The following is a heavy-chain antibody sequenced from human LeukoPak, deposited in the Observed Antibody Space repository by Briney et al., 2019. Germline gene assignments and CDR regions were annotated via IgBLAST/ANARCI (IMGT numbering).Heavy chain of an antibody. CDR2: IYYSGST. CDR3: ARGDSSSWYLGAFDI. V-gene: IGHV4-59*01. J-gene: IGHJ3*02. Sequence: SETLSLTCTVSGGSISSYYWSWIRHPAGKGLELIGYIYYSGSTNYNPSLKSRVTISVDTSKNQFSLKLSSVTAADTAVYYCARGDSSSWYLGAFDIWGQGTMVTVSS. CDR1: GGSISSYY. D-gene: IGHD6-13*01.